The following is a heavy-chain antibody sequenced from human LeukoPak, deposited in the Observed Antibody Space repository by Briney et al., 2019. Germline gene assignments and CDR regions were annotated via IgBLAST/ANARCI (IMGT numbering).Heavy chain of an antibody. D-gene: IGHD2-15*01. CDR1: GHTLTELS. CDR2: FNPEDGDK. V-gene: IGHV1-24*01. Sequence: ASVKVSCKVSGHTLTELSIHWVRQAPGKGLEWMGGFNPEDGDKIYVQKFQGRVTMTEDTSTDTAYMELSSLRSEDTAVYYCATDPVGYCGSDSCYSVDYWGQGTLVTVSS. J-gene: IGHJ4*02. CDR3: ATDPVGYCGSDSCYSVDY.